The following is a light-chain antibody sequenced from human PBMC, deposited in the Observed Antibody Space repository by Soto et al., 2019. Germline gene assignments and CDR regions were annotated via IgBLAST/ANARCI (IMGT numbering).Light chain of an antibody. V-gene: IGLV1-44*01. Sequence: QSVLTQPPSASGTPGQRVTISCSGSSSNIGSNTVNWYQQLPGTAPKLLIYSNHQRPSGVPDRFSGSKSGTSASLAISGLQSEDEADYYCAAWDDSLNVYVVFGGGTKLTVL. CDR3: AAWDDSLNVYVV. CDR1: SSNIGSNT. J-gene: IGLJ2*01. CDR2: SNH.